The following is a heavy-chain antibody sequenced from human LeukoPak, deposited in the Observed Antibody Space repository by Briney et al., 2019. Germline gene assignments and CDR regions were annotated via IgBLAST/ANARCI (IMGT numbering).Heavy chain of an antibody. CDR3: ARHGGLDGSGTLNFDY. J-gene: IGHJ4*02. Sequence: SETLSLTCTVSGGSISSYYWSWIRQPPGKGLEWIGYIYYSGSTNYNPSLKSRVTISVDTSKNQFSLKLSSVTAADTAVCYCARHGGLDGSGTLNFDYWGQGTLVTVSS. V-gene: IGHV4-59*08. CDR1: GGSISSYY. D-gene: IGHD3-10*01. CDR2: IYYSGST.